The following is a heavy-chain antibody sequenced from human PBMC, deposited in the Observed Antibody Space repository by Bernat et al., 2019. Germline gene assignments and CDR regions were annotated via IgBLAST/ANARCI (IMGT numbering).Heavy chain of an antibody. CDR2: INHSGST. Sequence: QVQLQQWGAGLLKPSETLSLTCAVYRGSFSGYYWSWIRQPPGKGLEWIGEINHSGSTNYNPSLKSRVTISVDTSKNQFSPKLSSVTAADTAVYYCARGRSNYWFDPWCQGTLVTVSS. CDR3: ARGRSNYWFDP. V-gene: IGHV4-34*01. D-gene: IGHD4-11*01. CDR1: RGSFSGYY. J-gene: IGHJ5*02.